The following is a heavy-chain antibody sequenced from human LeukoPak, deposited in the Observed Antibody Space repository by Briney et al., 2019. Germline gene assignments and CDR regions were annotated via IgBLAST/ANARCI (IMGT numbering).Heavy chain of an antibody. D-gene: IGHD3-22*01. CDR2: IYPGDSDT. V-gene: IGHV5-51*01. CDR1: GYSFPTYW. CDR3: AKGSSGYLEGNFDI. Sequence: GESLKISCKGSGYSFPTYWIGWVRQMPGKGLEWMGIIYPGDSDTRYSPSFQGQITISVDKSISTAYLQWSSLKASDTAMYYCAKGSSGYLEGNFDIWGQGTMVTVSP. J-gene: IGHJ3*02.